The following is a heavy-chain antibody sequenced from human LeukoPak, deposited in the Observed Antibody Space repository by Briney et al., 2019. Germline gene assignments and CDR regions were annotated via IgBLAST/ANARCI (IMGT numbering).Heavy chain of an antibody. CDR2: INPNSGGT. D-gene: IGHD6-13*01. Sequence: ASVKVSCKASGYTFTGYYMHWVRQAPGQGLEWMGWINPNSGGTNYAQKFQGRVTMTRDTSISTAYMELSRLRSDDTAVYYCARLSSGIAAAMSGWGQGTLDTVSS. V-gene: IGHV1-2*02. CDR1: GYTFTGYY. J-gene: IGHJ4*02. CDR3: ARLSSGIAAAMSG.